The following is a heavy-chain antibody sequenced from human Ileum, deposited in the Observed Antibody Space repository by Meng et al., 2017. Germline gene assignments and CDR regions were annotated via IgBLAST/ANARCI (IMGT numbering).Heavy chain of an antibody. J-gene: IGHJ4*02. CDR2: FVNYVDT. D-gene: IGHD2-15*01. Sequence: QAGPAWKKPAAYVRVSCKASGYTFDSYGICWGRQAPGQGLEWMGWFVNYVDTYPAPKFQGRVTMTTDTHTNTAFMELRSLTSDDTAVYYCASGTPGRSYCDYWGQGTLVTVSS. CDR3: ASGTPGRSYCDY. V-gene: IGHV1-18*01. CDR1: GYTFDSYG.